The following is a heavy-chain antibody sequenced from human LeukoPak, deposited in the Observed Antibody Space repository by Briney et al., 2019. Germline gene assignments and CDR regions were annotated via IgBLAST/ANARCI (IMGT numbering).Heavy chain of an antibody. J-gene: IGHJ4*02. V-gene: IGHV1-2*02. CDR3: ARDQATVTTPWVDS. CDR1: GYTFTGDF. Sequence: GASVKVSCKASGYTFTGDFIHWVRQAPGQGLEWMGWINSDSGGTNSAQKFQGRVTMTRDTSISTAYMELSRLRSDDTAVYYCARDQATVTTPWVDSWGQGSLVTVSS. CDR2: INSDSGGT. D-gene: IGHD4-17*01.